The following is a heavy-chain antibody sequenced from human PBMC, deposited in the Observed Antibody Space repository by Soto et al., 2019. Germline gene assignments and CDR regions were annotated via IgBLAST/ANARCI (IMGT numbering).Heavy chain of an antibody. CDR1: GFTFRSHA. CDR3: ATHTSAWTGWVPVNY. J-gene: IGHJ4*02. Sequence: QVQLVESGGGVVQPGRSLRLSCAASGFTFRSHALHWVRQAPGKGLEWVALISYDGNRKDYADSVKGRFTISRDNSKNTLYLQMNSLRAEDTAVYYCATHTSAWTGWVPVNYWVQGTLVTVSS. D-gene: IGHD6-19*01. CDR2: ISYDGNRK. V-gene: IGHV3-30-3*01.